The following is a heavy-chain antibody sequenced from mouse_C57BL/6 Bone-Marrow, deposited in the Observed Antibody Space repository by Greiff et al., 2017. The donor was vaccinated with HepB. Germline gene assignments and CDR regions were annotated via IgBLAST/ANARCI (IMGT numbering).Heavy chain of an antibody. CDR1: GYTFTSYW. CDR2: IYPGSGST. D-gene: IGHD2-5*01. CDR3: ATAPYDSNRPYYAMDY. Sequence: VQLQQPGAELVKPGASVKMSCKASGYTFTSYWITWVKQRPGQGLEWIGDIYPGSGSTNYNEKFKSKATLTVDTSSSTAYMQLSSLTSEDSAVYYCATAPYDSNRPYYAMDYWGQGTSVTVSS. V-gene: IGHV1-55*01. J-gene: IGHJ4*01.